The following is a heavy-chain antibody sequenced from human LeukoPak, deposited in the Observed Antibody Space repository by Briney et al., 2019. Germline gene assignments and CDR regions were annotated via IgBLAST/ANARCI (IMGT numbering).Heavy chain of an antibody. D-gene: IGHD2-2*02. V-gene: IGHV3-74*01. CDR1: DFSINNYW. CDR2: INSDGSST. J-gene: IGHJ4*02. CDR3: AKALEYQLLYGVDY. Sequence: PGGSLRLSCEASDFSINNYWMHWVRQAPGKGLAWVSRINSDGSSTIYADSVRGRFTISRDNSKNTLYLQMNSLRAEDTAMYYCAKALEYQLLYGVDYWGQGTLVTVSS.